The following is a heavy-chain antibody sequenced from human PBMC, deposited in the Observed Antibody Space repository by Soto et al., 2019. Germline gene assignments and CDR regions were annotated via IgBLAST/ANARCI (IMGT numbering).Heavy chain of an antibody. CDR1: GGSISSRSSC. Sequence: SETLSLTCTVSGGSISSRSSCWGWIRQPPGKGLEWIGSINYSGSTYYNPSLKSRITISVDTSKNQFSLKLSSVAAADTAVYFCAKTGFWSDYRVADYWGQGTLVNVSS. D-gene: IGHD3-3*01. CDR3: AKTGFWSDYRVADY. CDR2: INYSGST. J-gene: IGHJ4*02. V-gene: IGHV4-39*01.